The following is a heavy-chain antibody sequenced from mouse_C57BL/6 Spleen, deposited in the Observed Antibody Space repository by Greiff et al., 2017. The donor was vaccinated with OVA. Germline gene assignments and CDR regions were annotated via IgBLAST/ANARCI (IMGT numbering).Heavy chain of an antibody. CDR1: GFNIKDYY. J-gene: IGHJ3*01. CDR2: IDPEDGET. D-gene: IGHD2-2*01. Sequence: DVKLQESGAELVKPGASVKLSCTASGFNIKDYYMHWVKQRTEQGLEWIGRIDPEDGETKYAPKFQGKATITADTSSNTAYLQLSSLTSEDTAVYYCAKATMVTTTGFAYWGQGTLVTVSA. V-gene: IGHV14-2*01. CDR3: AKATMVTTTGFAY.